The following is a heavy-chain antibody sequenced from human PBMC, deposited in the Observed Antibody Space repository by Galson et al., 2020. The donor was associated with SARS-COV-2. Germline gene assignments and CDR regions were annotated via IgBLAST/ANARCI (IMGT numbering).Heavy chain of an antibody. CDR3: AREDKWAFDQ. CDR1: GFTFETYW. D-gene: IGHD1-26*01. Sequence: GGSLRLSCAVSGFTFETYWMSWVRQAPGKGLEWVANIKPDGSDKYYVDSVKGRFTISRENAKNSLYLQMNSLRPEDTVVYYCAREDKWAFDQWGQGSLITDSS. J-gene: IGHJ4*02. CDR2: IKPDGSDK. V-gene: IGHV3-7*01.